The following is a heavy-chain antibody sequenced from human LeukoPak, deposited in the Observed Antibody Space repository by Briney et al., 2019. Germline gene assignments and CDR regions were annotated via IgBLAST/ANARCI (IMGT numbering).Heavy chain of an antibody. Sequence: SVKVSCKASGGTFSSYAISWVRQAPGQGLEWMGRITPILGIANYAQKFQGRVTITADKSTSTAYMELSSLRSEDTAVYYCARVFGSGWSHYYFDYWGQGTLVTVSS. V-gene: IGHV1-69*04. CDR3: ARVFGSGWSHYYFDY. CDR2: ITPILGIA. D-gene: IGHD6-19*01. CDR1: GGTFSSYA. J-gene: IGHJ4*02.